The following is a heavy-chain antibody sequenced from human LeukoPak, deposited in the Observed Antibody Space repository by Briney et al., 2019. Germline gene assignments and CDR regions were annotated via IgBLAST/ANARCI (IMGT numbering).Heavy chain of an antibody. D-gene: IGHD6-19*01. CDR2: ISSSSSYI. CDR3: ARDVVGSGWPDY. J-gene: IGHJ4*02. V-gene: IGHV3-21*01. CDR1: EFTFTNYW. Sequence: GGSLRLSCAITEFTFTNYWKNWVRQASGKGLEWVSSISSSSSYIYYADSVKGRFTISRDNAKNSLYLQMNSLRAEDTAVYYCARDVVGSGWPDYWGQGTLVTVSS.